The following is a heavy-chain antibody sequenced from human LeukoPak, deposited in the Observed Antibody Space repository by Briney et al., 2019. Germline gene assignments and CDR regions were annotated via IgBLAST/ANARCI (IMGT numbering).Heavy chain of an antibody. D-gene: IGHD3-16*02. V-gene: IGHV4-59*01. Sequence: PSETLSLTCTVPGGSISSYYWSWIRHPPGKGLEWIGHLYYSGSTNYNTPPKSRVTIPVETSKNQFSLKLNSLTAEATAVQYLARDRGEDYVWGSYRLFDYWGQGTLVTVSS. CDR3: ARDRGEDYVWGSYRLFDY. CDR1: GGSISSYY. CDR2: LYYSGST. J-gene: IGHJ4*02.